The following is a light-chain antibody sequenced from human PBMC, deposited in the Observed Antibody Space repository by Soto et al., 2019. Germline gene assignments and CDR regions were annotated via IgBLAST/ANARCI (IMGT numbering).Light chain of an antibody. J-gene: IGLJ3*02. Sequence: QSALTQPASVSGSPGQSITISCTGTISDIGGYNYVSWYQQHPGKAPKLMIYDVSARPSGVSNRFSGSKSGNTASLTISGLQAEDEADYYCSSYTSSSTLGVFGGGTTLTVL. CDR2: DVS. CDR1: ISDIGGYNY. V-gene: IGLV2-14*03. CDR3: SSYTSSSTLGV.